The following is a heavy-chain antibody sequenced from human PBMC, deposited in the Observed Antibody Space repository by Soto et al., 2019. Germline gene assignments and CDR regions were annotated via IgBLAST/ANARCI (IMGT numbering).Heavy chain of an antibody. CDR1: GFTFNTYS. D-gene: IGHD4-17*01. J-gene: IGHJ4*02. Sequence: GGSLRLSFEASGFTFNTYSMHWVRQPPGKGLEWLADIWYDGTQKYYADSVKGRVIISRDNSKKTLYLEMNSLSAEDTAVYYCARAGGTTVTAIWHFYXWGQGTLVTVSX. CDR3: ARAGGTTVTAIWHFYX. V-gene: IGHV3-33*01. CDR2: IWYDGTQK.